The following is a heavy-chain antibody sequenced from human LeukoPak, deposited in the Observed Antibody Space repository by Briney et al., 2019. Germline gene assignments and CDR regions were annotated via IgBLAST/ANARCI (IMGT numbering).Heavy chain of an antibody. V-gene: IGHV3-48*04. CDR2: ISSSSTTK. CDR1: GFTFSAYD. CDR3: ARWNLGSDY. Sequence: PGGSLRLSCAASGFTFSAYDMNWVRQAPGKGLKWLLYISSSSTTKYHADSVKGRFTISRDNAKNSLYLQMNSLRAEDTGVYYCARWNLGSDYWGQGTLVTVSS. J-gene: IGHJ4*02. D-gene: IGHD1-1*01.